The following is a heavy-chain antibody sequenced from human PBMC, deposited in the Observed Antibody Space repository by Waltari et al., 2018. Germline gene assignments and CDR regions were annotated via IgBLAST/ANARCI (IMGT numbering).Heavy chain of an antibody. CDR2: IYYSGST. CDR3: ARLAAAAPPHFDY. D-gene: IGHD6-13*01. Sequence: QLQLQESGPGLVKPSETLSLTCTVSGGSISSSSYYWGWIRQPPGKGLEWIGSIYYSGSTYYNPSLKSRVTISVDTSKNQFSLKLSSVTAADTAVYYCARLAAAAPPHFDYWGQGTLVTVSS. CDR1: GGSISSSSYY. V-gene: IGHV4-39*07. J-gene: IGHJ4*02.